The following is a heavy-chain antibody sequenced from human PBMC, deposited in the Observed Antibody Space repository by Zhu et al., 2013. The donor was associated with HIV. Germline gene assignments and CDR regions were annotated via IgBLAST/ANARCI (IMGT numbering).Heavy chain of an antibody. J-gene: IGHJ4*02. D-gene: IGHD3-22*01. CDR1: GSSFRTYG. CDR2: IIPVFGTI. V-gene: IGHV1-69*01. Sequence: QVQLVQSGAEVKKPGSSVKVSCRASGSSFRTYGLNWVRQAPGQGLQWMGGIIPVFGTITYAQTFEDRVTITADESTSTAYMELSSLRSEDTAVYYCARVAEGYYDSSGYYYDWGQGTPGHR. CDR3: ARVAEGYYDSSGYYYD.